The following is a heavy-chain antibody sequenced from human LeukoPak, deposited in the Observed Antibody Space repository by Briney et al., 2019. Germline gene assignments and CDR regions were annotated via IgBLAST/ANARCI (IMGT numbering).Heavy chain of an antibody. CDR2: ISVSGDST. Sequence: PGGSLRLSCAASGFTFTNYAMGWVRQAPGKGLEWVSTISVSGDSTYYVDSLKGRFTISRDNSKNTLYLQMNSLRAEDTAIYYCARGRIAVAGPKDLPDTYFDYWGQGTLVTVSS. CDR3: ARGRIAVAGPKDLPDTYFDY. V-gene: IGHV3-23*01. CDR1: GFTFTNYA. J-gene: IGHJ4*02. D-gene: IGHD6-19*01.